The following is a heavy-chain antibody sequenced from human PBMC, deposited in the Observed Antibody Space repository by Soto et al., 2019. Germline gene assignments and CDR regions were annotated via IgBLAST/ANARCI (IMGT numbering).Heavy chain of an antibody. Sequence: SETLSLTCAVYGGSFSGYYWSWIRQPPGKGLEWIGEINHSGSTNYNPSLKSRVTISVDTSKNQFSLKLSSVTAADTAVCYCARGGAGIRVYYYYGMDVWGQGTTVTVSS. D-gene: IGHD1-1*01. CDR1: GGSFSGYY. V-gene: IGHV4-34*01. J-gene: IGHJ6*02. CDR3: ARGGAGIRVYYYYGMDV. CDR2: INHSGST.